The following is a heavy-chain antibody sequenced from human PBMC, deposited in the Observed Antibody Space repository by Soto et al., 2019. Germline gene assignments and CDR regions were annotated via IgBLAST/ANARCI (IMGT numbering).Heavy chain of an antibody. D-gene: IGHD6-13*01. J-gene: IGHJ5*02. CDR1: GGSISSYY. Sequence: SETLSLTCTVSGGSISSYYWSWIRQPPGKGLEWIGYIYYSGSTNYNPSLKSRVTISVDTSKNRFSLKLSSVTAADTAVYYCARGGYSSSWYGGWFDPGGQGTLVTVSS. V-gene: IGHV4-59*01. CDR2: IYYSGST. CDR3: ARGGYSSSWYGGWFDP.